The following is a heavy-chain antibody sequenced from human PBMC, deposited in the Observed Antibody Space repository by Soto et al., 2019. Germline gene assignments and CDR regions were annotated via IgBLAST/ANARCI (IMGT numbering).Heavy chain of an antibody. D-gene: IGHD6-6*01. CDR3: ARSIAVPSGHIDH. Sequence: QVQLQESGPGLVKPSETLSLTCRVSGGSMSGYYWSWVRLAPGKGLERIGYVYYTGSTNYNPSRQSRVSISVDTSNKHFSLSLSLVTAAETAVYFCARSIAVPSGHIDHWGQGIRVTISS. CDR2: VYYTGST. CDR1: GGSMSGYY. V-gene: IGHV4-59*01. J-gene: IGHJ4*02.